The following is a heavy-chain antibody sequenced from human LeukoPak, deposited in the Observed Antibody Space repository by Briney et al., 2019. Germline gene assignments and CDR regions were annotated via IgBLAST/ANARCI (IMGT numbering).Heavy chain of an antibody. Sequence: SETLSLTCAVSGGSINSDDWWSWVRQSPGKGLEWIGAIYHRSGTPTYNPSLKSRVTISVDTSKNQFSLDMISVTAADTAVYYCASLSKNYYESRGFFDYRGQGTLVTVSS. V-gene: IGHV4-4*02. CDR3: ASLSKNYYESRGFFDY. CDR2: IYHRSGTP. CDR1: GGSINSDDW. D-gene: IGHD3-22*01. J-gene: IGHJ4*02.